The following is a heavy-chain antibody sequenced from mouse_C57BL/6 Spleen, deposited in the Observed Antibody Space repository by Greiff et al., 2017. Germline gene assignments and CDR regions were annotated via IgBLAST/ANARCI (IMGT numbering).Heavy chain of an antibody. V-gene: IGHV1-64*01. CDR1: GYTFTSYW. Sequence: QVQLQQPGAELVKPGASVKLSCKASGYTFTSYWMHWVKQRPGQGLEWIGMIHPNSGSTNYNEKFKSKATLTVDKSSSTAYMQLSSLTSEDSAVDYCARSSTDGGAMDYWGQGTSVTVSS. J-gene: IGHJ4*01. D-gene: IGHD1-1*01. CDR2: IHPNSGST. CDR3: ARSSTDGGAMDY.